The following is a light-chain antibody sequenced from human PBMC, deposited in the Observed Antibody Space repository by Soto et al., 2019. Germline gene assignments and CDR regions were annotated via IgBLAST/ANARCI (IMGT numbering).Light chain of an antibody. CDR3: QQRSYWPPFS. CDR1: QSVSSY. V-gene: IGKV3-11*01. Sequence: EIVLTQSPATLSLSPGERATLSCRASQSVSSYLAWYQQKPGQAPRLLIYDASNRATGIPARFSGSGSGTDFTLTISSLAPEDFAVYYCQQRSYWPPFSFGPGTKVDIK. J-gene: IGKJ3*01. CDR2: DAS.